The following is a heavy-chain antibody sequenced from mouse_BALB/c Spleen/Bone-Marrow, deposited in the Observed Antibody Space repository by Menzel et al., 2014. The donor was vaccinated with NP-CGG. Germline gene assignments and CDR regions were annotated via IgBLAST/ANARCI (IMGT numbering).Heavy chain of an antibody. CDR3: ARNYGSSLDY. CDR2: IDPANGNT. V-gene: IGHV14-3*02. CDR1: GFNIEDSY. J-gene: IGHJ2*01. Sequence: EVKLMDSGAEIVKPGASVKSSCTTSGFNIEDSYIYWMKQRPEQGLEWIGRIDPANGNTKYDPKFQGKATITVDTSSATAYLQLSSLTSEDTAVYYCARNYGSSLDYWGQGTTLTVSS. D-gene: IGHD1-1*01.